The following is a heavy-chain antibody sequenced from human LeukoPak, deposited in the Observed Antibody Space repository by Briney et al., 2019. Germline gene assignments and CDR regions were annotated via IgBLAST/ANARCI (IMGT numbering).Heavy chain of an antibody. CDR2: IYYSGST. J-gene: IGHJ4*02. CDR3: ARQELAFDY. V-gene: IGHV4-59*08. CDR1: GGSISSYY. D-gene: IGHD1-1*01. Sequence: SETLSLTCTVPGGSISSYYWSWIRQPPGKGLEWIGYIYYSGSTNYNPSLKSRVTISVDTSKNQFSLKLSSVTAADTAVYYCARQELAFDYWGQGTLVTVSS.